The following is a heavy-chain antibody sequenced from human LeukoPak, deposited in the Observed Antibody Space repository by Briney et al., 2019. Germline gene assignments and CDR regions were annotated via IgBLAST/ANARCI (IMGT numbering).Heavy chain of an antibody. V-gene: IGHV3-33*01. CDR2: IWYDGSNK. J-gene: IGHJ4*02. Sequence: GGSLRLSCAASGFTFGSYGMHWVRQAPGQGLEWVAVIWYDGSNKYYADSVKGRFTISRDNSKNTLYLQMNSLRAEDTAVYYCAILPYYYDSSGVFDYWGQGTLVTVSS. D-gene: IGHD3-22*01. CDR3: AILPYYYDSSGVFDY. CDR1: GFTFGSYG.